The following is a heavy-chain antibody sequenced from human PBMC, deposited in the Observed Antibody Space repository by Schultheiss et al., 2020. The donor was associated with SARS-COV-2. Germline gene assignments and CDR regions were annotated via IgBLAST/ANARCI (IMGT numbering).Heavy chain of an antibody. CDR2: IYYSGST. J-gene: IGHJ5*02. CDR1: GGSFSGYY. D-gene: IGHD3-3*01. CDR3: AVGAVEEWWFDP. V-gene: IGHV4-34*01. Sequence: SQTLSLTCAVYGGSFSGYYWSWIRQPPGKGLEWIGSIYYSGSTYYNPSLKSRITISVDTSKNQFSLKLSSVTAADTAVYYCAVGAVEEWWFDPWGQGTLVTVSS.